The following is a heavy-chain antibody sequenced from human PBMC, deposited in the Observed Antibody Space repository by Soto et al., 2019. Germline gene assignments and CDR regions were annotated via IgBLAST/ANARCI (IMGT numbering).Heavy chain of an antibody. CDR1: EFTFSSCT. CDR3: VRGYRYFDI. Sequence: PGGSVRLSCPASEFTFSSCTMNWVRQAPGKGLEWVSSISGSSSNIDYADSVKGRFTISRDNAKNSLYLQMNSLRAEDTAVYYCVRGYRYFDIWGHGTMVTVSS. D-gene: IGHD5-12*01. V-gene: IGHV3-21*01. J-gene: IGHJ3*02. CDR2: ISGSSSNI.